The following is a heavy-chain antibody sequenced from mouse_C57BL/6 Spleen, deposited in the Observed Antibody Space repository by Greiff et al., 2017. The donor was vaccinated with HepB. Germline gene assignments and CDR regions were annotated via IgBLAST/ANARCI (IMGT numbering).Heavy chain of an antibody. D-gene: IGHD1-1*01. V-gene: IGHV5-4*03. CDR3: VTTVVDYFDY. CDR2: ISDGGSYT. Sequence: EVMLVESGGGLVKPGGSLKLSCAASGFTFSSYAMSWVRQTPEKRLEWVATISDGGSYTYYPDNVKGRFTISRDNAKNNLYLQMSHLKSEDTAMYYCVTTVVDYFDYWGQGTTLTVSS. J-gene: IGHJ2*01. CDR1: GFTFSSYA.